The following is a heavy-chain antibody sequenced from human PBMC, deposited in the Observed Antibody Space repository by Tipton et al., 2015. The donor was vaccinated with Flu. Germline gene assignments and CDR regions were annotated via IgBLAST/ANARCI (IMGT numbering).Heavy chain of an antibody. CDR2: MYAGGNT. CDR1: GLTVRSNY. Sequence: GSLRLSCAVSGLTVRSNYMSWVRQAPGKGLEWVSVMYAGGNTYYADAVKGRFTISRDNSKNTVYLQMNSLRAEDTAVYYCSGTYSYATFDYWGQGTLVTVSS. J-gene: IGHJ4*02. V-gene: IGHV3-66*02. D-gene: IGHD2-15*01. CDR3: SGTYSYATFDY.